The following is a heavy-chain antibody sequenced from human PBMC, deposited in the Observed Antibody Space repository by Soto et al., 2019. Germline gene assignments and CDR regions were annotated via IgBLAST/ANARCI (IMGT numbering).Heavy chain of an antibody. J-gene: IGHJ3*01. D-gene: IGHD2-15*01. V-gene: IGHV2-5*01. Sequence: QITLKESGPTLVKPTQTLTLTCNFSGFSLSLSGVGVGWIRQPPGKALEWLALINWNGDERYSPSLESRLTVTKDTSKIQVVLTMTNMGPVDTAIYYCARRIRGGNGAFDVWGQGTLVTVSS. CDR3: ARRIRGGNGAFDV. CDR2: INWNGDE. CDR1: GFSLSLSGVG.